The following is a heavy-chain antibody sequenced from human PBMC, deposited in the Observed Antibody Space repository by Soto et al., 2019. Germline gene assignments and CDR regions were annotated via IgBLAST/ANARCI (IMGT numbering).Heavy chain of an antibody. D-gene: IGHD1-1*01. Sequence: SETLSLTCSVSGDSISTVDYFWAWIRQPPGQALEYIGYIYKSTTTYYNPSFEGRAAISLDTSKSQFSLTGTSVTAADTAVYFCARGRSCVTGTYFTNWFDSWGQGTLVTVSS. J-gene: IGHJ5*01. CDR1: GDSISTVDYF. V-gene: IGHV4-30-4*01. CDR2: IYKSTTT. CDR3: ARGRSCVTGTYFTNWFDS.